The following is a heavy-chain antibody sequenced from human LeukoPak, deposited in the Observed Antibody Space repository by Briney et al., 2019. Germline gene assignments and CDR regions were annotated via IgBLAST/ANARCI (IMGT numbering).Heavy chain of an antibody. V-gene: IGHV1-24*01. CDR3: ATDCSGGSCYQAGSDY. CDR1: GYTLTELS. D-gene: IGHD2-15*01. J-gene: IGHJ4*02. CDR2: FDPEDGET. Sequence: ASVKVSCTVSGYTLTELSMHWVRQAPGKGLEWMGGFDPEDGETIYAQKFQGRVTMTEDTSTDTAYMELSSLRSEDTAVYYCATDCSGGSCYQAGSDYWGQGTLVTVSS.